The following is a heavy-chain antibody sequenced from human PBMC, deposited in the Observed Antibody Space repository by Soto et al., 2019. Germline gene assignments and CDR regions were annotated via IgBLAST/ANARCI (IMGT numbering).Heavy chain of an antibody. CDR1: GFTFSSYG. CDR3: AKANFSSSSYYYYGMDV. J-gene: IGHJ6*02. D-gene: IGHD6-6*01. CDR2: ISYDGSNK. V-gene: IGHV3-30*18. Sequence: GGSLRLSCAASGFTFSSYGMHWVRQAPGKGLEWVAVISYDGSNKYYADSVKGRFTISRDNSKNTLYLQMNSLRAEDTAVYYCAKANFSSSSYYYYGMDVWGQGTTVTVSS.